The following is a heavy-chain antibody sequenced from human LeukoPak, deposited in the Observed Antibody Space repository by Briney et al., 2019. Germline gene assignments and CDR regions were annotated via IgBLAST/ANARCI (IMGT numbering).Heavy chain of an antibody. CDR3: AKDIAQGYTFGSIEQDY. J-gene: IGHJ4*02. V-gene: IGHV3-23*01. Sequence: PGGSLRLSCAASGFTVSGNYMSWVRQAPGKGLEWVSAISESGSGTYYADSVKGRFTISRDNSKDTLSLQMNSLRAEDTAVYYCAKDIAQGYTFGSIEQDYWGQGTLVTVSS. CDR2: ISESGSGT. D-gene: IGHD5-18*01. CDR1: GFTVSGNY.